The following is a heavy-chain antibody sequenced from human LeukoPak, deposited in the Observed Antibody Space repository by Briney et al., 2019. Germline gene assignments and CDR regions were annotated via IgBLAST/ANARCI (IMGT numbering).Heavy chain of an antibody. CDR1: GYTFTSYV. Sequence: ASVKVSCKAAGYTFTSYVISWWRQAPGQGREWMGWISGYNGNTNYAQILQDRVTMTTDTSTSTAYMELRSLRSDDTAVYYCARVAEDCSSTRCYAGVDYWGQGTLVTVSS. CDR2: ISGYNGNT. D-gene: IGHD2-2*01. V-gene: IGHV1-18*01. CDR3: ARVAEDCSSTRCYAGVDY. J-gene: IGHJ4*02.